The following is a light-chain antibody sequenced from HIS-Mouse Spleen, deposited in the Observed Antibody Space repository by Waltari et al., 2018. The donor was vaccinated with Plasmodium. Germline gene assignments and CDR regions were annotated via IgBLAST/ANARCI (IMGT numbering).Light chain of an antibody. CDR1: ALPKQY. J-gene: IGLJ3*02. CDR3: QSADSSGTYWV. CDR2: KDS. Sequence: SYELTQPPSVSVSPGQTARITCSGDALPKQYAYWYQQKPGHAPVLVIYKDSERPSGIPERVSGSSSGTTVTLTISGFQAEDEADYYCQSADSSGTYWVFGGGTKLTVL. V-gene: IGLV3-25*03.